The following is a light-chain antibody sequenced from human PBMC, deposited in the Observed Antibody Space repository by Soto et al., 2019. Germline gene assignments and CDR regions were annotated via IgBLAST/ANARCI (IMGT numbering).Light chain of an antibody. CDR3: QQLNTLPFT. V-gene: IGKV3-15*01. J-gene: IGKJ5*01. CDR1: QSISNK. Sequence: EIVMTQSPATLSVSPGERATLSCRASQSISNKLVWYQQKLGQAPRLLIYGASTRATGIPARFSGSGSGTEFTLTISSLQSEDFATYHCQQLNTLPFTFGQGTRLEIK. CDR2: GAS.